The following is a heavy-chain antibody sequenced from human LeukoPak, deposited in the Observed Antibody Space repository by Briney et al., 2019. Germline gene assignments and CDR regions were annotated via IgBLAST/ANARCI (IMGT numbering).Heavy chain of an antibody. J-gene: IGHJ4*02. Sequence: ASVKVSCKASGYTFTGYYMHWVRQAPGQGLEWMGWINPNSGGTNYAQKFQGRVTMTRDTSISTAYMKLSRLRSDDTAVYYCARGSTYYYGSGSYPYWGQGTLVTVSS. D-gene: IGHD3-10*01. CDR1: GYTFTGYY. CDR3: ARGSTYYYGSGSYPY. V-gene: IGHV1-2*02. CDR2: INPNSGGT.